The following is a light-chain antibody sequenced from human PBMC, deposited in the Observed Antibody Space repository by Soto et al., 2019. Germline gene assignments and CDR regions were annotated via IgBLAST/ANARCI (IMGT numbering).Light chain of an antibody. V-gene: IGLV2-8*01. Sequence: QSALTQPPSASGSPGQSVTISCTGTSSDVGGYNYVSWYQQHPGKAPKLMIYEVSKRPSGVHDRFSGSKSGNTASLTVSGLQAEDEADYYCSSYAGSNNEVFGGGTKVTVL. J-gene: IGLJ3*02. CDR1: SSDVGGYNY. CDR2: EVS. CDR3: SSYAGSNNEV.